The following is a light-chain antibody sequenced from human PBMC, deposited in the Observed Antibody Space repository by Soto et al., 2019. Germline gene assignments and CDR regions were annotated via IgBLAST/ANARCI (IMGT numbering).Light chain of an antibody. Sequence: PGESATLSCSASQAISSRYLTWYQQKSGQVPRLLIYGASSRATGIPDRFSGSGSGTVFTITISRLEPEDVAVYYCHHSGNSHGTFGQGTKVEIK. CDR2: GAS. CDR1: QAISSRY. V-gene: IGKV3-20*01. J-gene: IGKJ1*01. CDR3: HHSGNSHGT.